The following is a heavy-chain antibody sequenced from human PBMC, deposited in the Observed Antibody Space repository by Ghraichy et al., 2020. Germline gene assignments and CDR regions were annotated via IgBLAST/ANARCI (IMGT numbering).Heavy chain of an antibody. J-gene: IGHJ5*02. CDR2: IYHTGST. V-gene: IGHV4-38-2*01. CDR1: GYSISSGYY. Sequence: SQTLSLTCAVSGYSISSGYYWGWIRQPPGKGLEWIGSIYHTGSTYYNPSLKSRVTISVDTSKNQFSLKLSSVTAADTAVYYCARGVVVAATPGWFDPWGQGTLVTVSS. D-gene: IGHD2-15*01. CDR3: ARGVVVAATPGWFDP.